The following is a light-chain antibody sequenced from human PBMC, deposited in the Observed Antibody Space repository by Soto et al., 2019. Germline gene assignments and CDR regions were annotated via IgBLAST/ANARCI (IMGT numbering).Light chain of an antibody. Sequence: DIQMTHSPSTLSASVGDSVTITCRASQSISSWLAWYQQKPGKAPTLMIYDASSLESGVPSRFRGSGSGTEFTLTISSLQPDDFETYYCQQYNSYRWTFGQGTKVDI. CDR1: QSISSW. J-gene: IGKJ1*01. V-gene: IGKV1-5*01. CDR3: QQYNSYRWT. CDR2: DAS.